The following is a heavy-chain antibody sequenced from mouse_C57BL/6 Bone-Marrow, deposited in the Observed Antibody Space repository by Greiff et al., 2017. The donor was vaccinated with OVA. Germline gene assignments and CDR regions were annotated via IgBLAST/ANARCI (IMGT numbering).Heavy chain of an antibody. Sequence: QVQLQQPGAELVEPGASVKLSCKASGYTFTSYWMHWVKQRPGQGLEWIGMIHPNSGSTNYNEKFKSKATLTVDKSSSTAYMQLSSLTSEDSAVYYCARWGDYSSWFAYWGQGTLVTVSA. CDR3: ARWGDYSSWFAY. V-gene: IGHV1-64*01. CDR2: IHPNSGST. CDR1: GYTFTSYW. D-gene: IGHD2-4*01. J-gene: IGHJ3*01.